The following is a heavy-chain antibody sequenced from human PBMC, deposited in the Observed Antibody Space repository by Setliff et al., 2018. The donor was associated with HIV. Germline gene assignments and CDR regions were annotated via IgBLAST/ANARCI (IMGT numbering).Heavy chain of an antibody. D-gene: IGHD3-3*01. V-gene: IGHV1-46*01. CDR2: INPSIVST. Sequence: ASVKVSCKASGYKFTSYYIHWVRQAPGQGLEWMGIINPSIVSTTYAEKFQGRVALTRDTSTGTVYMELSRLRSDDTAVYFCVREGGAIFGVVIEGPAFDIWGQGTMVTVSS. CDR3: VREGGAIFGVVIEGPAFDI. J-gene: IGHJ3*02. CDR1: GYKFTSYY.